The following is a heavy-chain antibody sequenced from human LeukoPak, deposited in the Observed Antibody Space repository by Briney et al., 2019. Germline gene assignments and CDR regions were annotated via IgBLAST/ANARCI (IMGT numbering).Heavy chain of an antibody. V-gene: IGHV3-7*01. CDR1: RFTFSSYW. CDR3: TRGGAPECSYGYHFDY. Sequence: GGSLRLSCAASRFTFSSYWMSWVRQAPGKGLEWVANIKEDGSQKYYLDSLKGRFTISRDNAKNSVYLQMNSLRAEDTAVYYCTRGGAPECSYGYHFDYWGQGTLVTVSS. J-gene: IGHJ4*02. D-gene: IGHD2-2*03. CDR2: IKEDGSQK.